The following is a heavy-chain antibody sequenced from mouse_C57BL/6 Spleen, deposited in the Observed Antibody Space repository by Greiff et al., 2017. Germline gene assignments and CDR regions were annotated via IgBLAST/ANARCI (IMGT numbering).Heavy chain of an antibody. CDR1: GYTFTSYW. Sequence: QVQLQQPGAELVRPGSSVKLSCKASGYTFTSYWMHWVKQRPIQGLEWIGNIDPSDSETHYTQKFKDKATLTVDKSSSTAYMQLSSLTSEDSAVYYCAWGAYFDYWGQGTTLTVSS. V-gene: IGHV1-52*01. J-gene: IGHJ2*01. CDR3: AWGAYFDY. CDR2: IDPSDSET.